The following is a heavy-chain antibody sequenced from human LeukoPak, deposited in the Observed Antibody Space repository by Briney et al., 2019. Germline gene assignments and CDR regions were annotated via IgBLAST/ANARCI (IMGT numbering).Heavy chain of an antibody. D-gene: IGHD3-3*01. CDR1: GFTFRSYS. V-gene: IGHV3-21*01. CDR2: ISSSSSYI. J-gene: IGHJ4*02. Sequence: GGSLRLSCAASGFTFRSYSMNWVRQAPGKGLEWVSSISSSSSYIYYADSVKGRFTISRDNAKNSLYLQMNSLRAEDTAVYYCARDPTPVTIFGVVNTYYFDYWGQGTLVTVSS. CDR3: ARDPTPVTIFGVVNTYYFDY.